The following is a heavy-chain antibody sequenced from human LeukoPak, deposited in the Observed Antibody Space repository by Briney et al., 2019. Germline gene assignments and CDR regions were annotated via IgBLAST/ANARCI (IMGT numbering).Heavy chain of an antibody. V-gene: IGHV4-31*03. D-gene: IGHD6-19*01. CDR3: ARTRRNSGWFLDS. Sequence: SETLSLTCTVSGGSISSGGYYWSWIRQHPGKGLEWIGYIYYSGSTYYNPSLKSRVTISADTSKSQFSLKLNSLTAADTATYFCARTRRNSGWFLDSWGQGTLVSVSS. J-gene: IGHJ4*02. CDR1: GGSISSGGYY. CDR2: IYYSGST.